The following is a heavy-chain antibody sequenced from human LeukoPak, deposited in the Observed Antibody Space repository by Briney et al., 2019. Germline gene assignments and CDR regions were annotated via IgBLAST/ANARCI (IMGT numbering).Heavy chain of an antibody. CDR3: ARGVYIAAAQYGY. Sequence: SETLSLTCTVSGGSISSYYWSWIRQPPGKGLEWIGYIYYSGTTNYNPSLKSRVAVSVDTSKNQFSLKLSSVTAADTAVYYCARGVYIAAAQYGYWGQGTLVTVSS. J-gene: IGHJ4*02. CDR1: GGSISSYY. V-gene: IGHV4-59*01. CDR2: IYYSGTT. D-gene: IGHD6-13*01.